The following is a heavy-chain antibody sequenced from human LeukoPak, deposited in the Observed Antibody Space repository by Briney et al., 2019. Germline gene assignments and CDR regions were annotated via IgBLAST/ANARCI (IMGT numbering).Heavy chain of an antibody. CDR1: GGSVSSGSYY. D-gene: IGHD4-23*01. Sequence: PSETLSLTCTVSGGSVSSGSYYWSWIRQPPGKGLEWIGYIYYSGSTNYNPSLKSRVTISVDTSKNQFSLKLSSVTAADTAVYYCARDAVHTVVKEAFDIWGQGTMVTVSS. J-gene: IGHJ3*02. CDR2: IYYSGST. CDR3: ARDAVHTVVKEAFDI. V-gene: IGHV4-61*01.